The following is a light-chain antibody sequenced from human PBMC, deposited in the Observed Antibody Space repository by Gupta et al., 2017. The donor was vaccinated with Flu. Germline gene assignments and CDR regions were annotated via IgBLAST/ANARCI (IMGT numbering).Light chain of an antibody. CDR1: QSVSSSY. CDR2: GAS. Sequence: EIVFTQSPGTLSLSPGERATLSCRARQSVSSSYLAWYQQKPGQAPRLLIYGASSRATGIPDRFSGSGSGTDFTLTISRLEPEDFAVYYCQQYGSSPAWTFGQGTKVEIK. V-gene: IGKV3-20*01. CDR3: QQYGSSPAWT. J-gene: IGKJ1*01.